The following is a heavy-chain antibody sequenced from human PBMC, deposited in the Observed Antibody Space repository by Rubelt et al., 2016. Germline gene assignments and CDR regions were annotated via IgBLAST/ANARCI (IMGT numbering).Heavy chain of an antibody. D-gene: IGHD5-12*01. CDR2: INHGGST. Sequence: QLQLQESGPGLVKPSETLSLTCTVSGYSISSNGYFWGWIRQPPGKGLEWIGEINHGGSTNHNPSLKSRVTIAVDTSKNQIALKVRSVTAADTAIYYCARSSGYDYVYDYWGQGTLVTVSA. J-gene: IGHJ4*02. V-gene: IGHV4-39*07. CDR1: GYSISSNGYF. CDR3: ARSSGYDYVYDY.